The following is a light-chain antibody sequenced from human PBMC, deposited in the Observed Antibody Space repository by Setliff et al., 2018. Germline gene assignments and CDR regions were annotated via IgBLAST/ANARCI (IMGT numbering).Light chain of an antibody. V-gene: IGLV2-14*03. Sequence: PASVSGSPGQSITIYCIGSSSDIGAYDYVAWYQQHPGKAPKLMIYDVSHRPSGVSHRFSASKSGNTASLTISGLQVEDEADYYCSSYSTRTSLDVFGTGTRSPS. CDR3: SSYSTRTSLDV. CDR1: SSDIGAYDY. J-gene: IGLJ1*01. CDR2: DVS.